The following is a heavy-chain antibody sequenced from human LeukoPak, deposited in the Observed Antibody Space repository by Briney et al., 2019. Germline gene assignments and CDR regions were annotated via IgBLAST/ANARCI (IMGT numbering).Heavy chain of an antibody. CDR1: GYTFTSYD. CDR3: ARVFYDFWSGYYTHYYMDV. D-gene: IGHD3-3*01. V-gene: IGHV1-8*01. J-gene: IGHJ6*03. CDR2: MNPNSGNT. Sequence: GASVKVSCKASGYTFTSYDINWVRQAPGQGLEWMGWMNPNSGNTGYAQKFQGRVTITRNTSISTAYMELSSLRSEDTAVYYCARVFYDFWSGYYTHYYMDVWGKGTTVTVSS.